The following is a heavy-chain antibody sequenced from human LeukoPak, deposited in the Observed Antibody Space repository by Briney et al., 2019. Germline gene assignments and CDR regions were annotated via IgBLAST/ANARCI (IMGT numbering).Heavy chain of an antibody. CDR2: IYHSGST. CDR1: GGSISSSNW. V-gene: IGHV4-4*02. J-gene: IGHJ6*02. CDR3: ARRNAMDV. Sequence: SETLSLTCAVSGGSISSSNWWTWVRQPPGKGLEWIGEIYHSGSTNYNPSLKSRVTMSVDKSKNQFSLELSSVTAADTAVYYCARRNAMDVWGQGTTVIVFS.